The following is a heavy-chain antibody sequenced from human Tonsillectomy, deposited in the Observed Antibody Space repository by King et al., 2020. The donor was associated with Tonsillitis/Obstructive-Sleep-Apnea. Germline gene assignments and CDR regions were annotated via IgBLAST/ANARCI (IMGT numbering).Heavy chain of an antibody. CDR1: GGSISSYY. V-gene: IGHV4-4*07. D-gene: IGHD2-15*01. J-gene: IGHJ5*02. Sequence: VQLQESGPGLVKPSETLSLTCTVSGGSISSYYWSWIRQPAGKGLEWIGRMYTSGRTNYNPSLKSRVTMSVDTSKNQFSLKLSSVTAADTAVYSCARDTRPGHCSGCSCFLVGDNWFDPWGQGPLVTVSS. CDR2: MYTSGRT. CDR3: ARDTRPGHCSGCSCFLVGDNWFDP.